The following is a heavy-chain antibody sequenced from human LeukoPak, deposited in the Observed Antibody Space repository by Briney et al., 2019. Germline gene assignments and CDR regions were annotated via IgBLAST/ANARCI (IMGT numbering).Heavy chain of an antibody. J-gene: IGHJ4*02. CDR1: GYTFTSYG. CDR3: ARDRYYGSGTYFDY. D-gene: IGHD3-10*01. V-gene: IGHV1-18*04. CDR2: ISAYNGNT. Sequence: GAPVKASCKASGYTFTSYGISWMRQAPGQGLEWMGWISAYNGNTNYAQKLQGRVTMTTDTSTSTAYMELRSLRSDDTAVYYCARDRYYGSGTYFDYWGQGTLATVSS.